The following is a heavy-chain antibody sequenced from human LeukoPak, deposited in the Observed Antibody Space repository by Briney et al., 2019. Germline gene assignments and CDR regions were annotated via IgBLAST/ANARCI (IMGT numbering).Heavy chain of an antibody. V-gene: IGHV3-21*04. CDR2: ISSSSSYI. CDR1: GFTFSSYS. J-gene: IGHJ6*03. Sequence: GGSLRLSCAASGFTFSSYSMNWVRQAPGKGLEWVSSISSSSSYIYYADSVKGRFTISRDNAKNSLYLQMNSLRSEDTTVYYCARDQADRYCSSTSCYIGGVYYYYYMDVWGKGTTVTVSS. D-gene: IGHD2-2*02. CDR3: ARDQADRYCSSTSCYIGGVYYYYYMDV.